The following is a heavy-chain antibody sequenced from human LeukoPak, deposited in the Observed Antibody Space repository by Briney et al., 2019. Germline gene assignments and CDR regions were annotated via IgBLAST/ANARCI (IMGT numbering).Heavy chain of an antibody. D-gene: IGHD2-2*01. CDR1: GGSFSGYY. J-gene: IGHJ3*02. Sequence: PSETLSLTCAVYGGSFSGYYWSWIRQPPGKGLEWIGEINHSGSTNYNPSLKSRVTISVDTSKNQFSLKLSSVTAADTAVYYCARERPPYQLGAFDIWGQGTMVTVSS. V-gene: IGHV4-34*01. CDR3: ARERPPYQLGAFDI. CDR2: INHSGST.